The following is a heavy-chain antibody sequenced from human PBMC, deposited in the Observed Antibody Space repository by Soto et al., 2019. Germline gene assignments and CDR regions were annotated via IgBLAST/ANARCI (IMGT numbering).Heavy chain of an antibody. CDR2: IWYDGSNK. D-gene: IGHD2-21*02. Sequence: QVQLVESGGGVVQPGRSLRLSCAASGFTFSSYGMHWVRQAPGKGLEWVAVIWYDGSNKYYADSVKGRFTISRDNSKNTLYLQMNSLRVEDTAVYYCARDVMVTAMVMWYFDLWGRGTLVTVSS. CDR1: GFTFSSYG. J-gene: IGHJ2*01. V-gene: IGHV3-33*01. CDR3: ARDVMVTAMVMWYFDL.